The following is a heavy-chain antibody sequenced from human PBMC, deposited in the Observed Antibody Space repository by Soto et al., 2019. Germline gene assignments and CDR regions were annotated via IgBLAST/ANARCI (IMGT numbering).Heavy chain of an antibody. CDR2: INAGNGNT. J-gene: IGHJ3*02. D-gene: IGHD1-26*01. Sequence: ASGKVTCDASGCTFTSYAMHWVRQAPGQRLEWMGWINAGNGNTKYSQKFQGRVTITRDTSASTAYMELSSLRSENTAVYYCARDHRYSGTYLPAFDIWGEVTMFPVS. V-gene: IGHV1-3*01. CDR1: GCTFTSYA. CDR3: ARDHRYSGTYLPAFDI.